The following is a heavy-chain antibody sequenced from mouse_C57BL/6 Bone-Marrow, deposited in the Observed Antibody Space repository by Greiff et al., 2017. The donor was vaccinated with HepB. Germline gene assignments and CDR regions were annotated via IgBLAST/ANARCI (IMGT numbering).Heavy chain of an antibody. J-gene: IGHJ2*01. V-gene: IGHV1-69*01. CDR1: GYTFTSYW. D-gene: IGHD1-1*01. CDR2: IDPSDSYT. CDR3: ARGYYGSSDY. Sequence: QVHVKQPGAELVMPGASVKLSCKASGYTFTSYWMHWVKQRPGQGLEWIGEIDPSDSYTNYNQKFKGKSTLTVDKSSSTAYMQLSSLTSEDSAVYYCARGYYGSSDYWGQGTTLTVSS.